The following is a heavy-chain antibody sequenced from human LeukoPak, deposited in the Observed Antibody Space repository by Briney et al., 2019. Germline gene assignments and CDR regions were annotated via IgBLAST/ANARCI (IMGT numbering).Heavy chain of an antibody. Sequence: PGGSMRLSCEAYGFTFSGYSMSWVRPAPGKGLEWVEGLGRTGEYKYYADSVKGRFTISRDNSKDTVSLQMNRLRAEDSAIYCCVKDGPCDTCMPMDAWGQGTTVTVSS. CDR3: VKDGPCDTCMPMDA. V-gene: IGHV3-23*01. J-gene: IGHJ6*02. D-gene: IGHD2-8*01. CDR2: LGRTGEYK. CDR1: GFTFSGYS.